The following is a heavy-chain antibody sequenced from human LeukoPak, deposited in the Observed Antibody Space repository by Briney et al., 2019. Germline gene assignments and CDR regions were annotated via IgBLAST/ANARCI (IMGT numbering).Heavy chain of an antibody. CDR1: GYTFTSYD. CDR3: ATEIRYFDWYS. V-gene: IGHV1-8*01. Sequence: ASVKVSCKASGYTFTSYDINWVRQATGQGLEWMGWMNPNSGNTGYAQKFQGRVTMTEDTSTDTAYMELSSLRSEDTAVYYCATEIRYFDWYSWGQGTLVTVSS. D-gene: IGHD3-9*01. J-gene: IGHJ4*02. CDR2: MNPNSGNT.